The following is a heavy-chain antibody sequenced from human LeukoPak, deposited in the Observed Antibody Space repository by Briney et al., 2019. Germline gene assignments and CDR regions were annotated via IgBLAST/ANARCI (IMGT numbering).Heavy chain of an antibody. J-gene: IGHJ4*02. V-gene: IGHV1-18*01. CDR1: GYTFTSYG. D-gene: IGHD1-26*01. CDR3: ARVREWEPDLDY. CDR2: ISAYNGNT. Sequence: ASVKVSCKASGYTFTSYGISWVRQAPGQGLEWMGWISAYNGNTNYAQKLQGRVTMTRDTSISTAYMELSSLRSDDTAVYYCARVREWEPDLDYWGQGTLVTVSS.